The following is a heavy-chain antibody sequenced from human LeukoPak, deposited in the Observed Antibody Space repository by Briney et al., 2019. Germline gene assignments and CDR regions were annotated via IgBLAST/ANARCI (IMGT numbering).Heavy chain of an antibody. CDR3: ARGFGNYYDSSGYYSGGDNWFDP. Sequence: PWASVKVSCKASGYTFTGYYMHWVRQAPGQGLEWMGWINPNSGGTNYAQKFQGWVTMTRDTSISTAYMELSRLRSDDTAVYYCARGFGNYYDSSGYYSGGDNWFDPWGQGTLVTVSS. J-gene: IGHJ5*02. CDR1: GYTFTGYY. D-gene: IGHD3-22*01. V-gene: IGHV1-2*04. CDR2: INPNSGGT.